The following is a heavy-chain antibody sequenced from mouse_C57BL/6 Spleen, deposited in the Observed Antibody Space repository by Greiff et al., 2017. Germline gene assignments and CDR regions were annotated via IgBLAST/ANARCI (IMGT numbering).Heavy chain of an antibody. J-gene: IGHJ4*01. CDR3: AREEVSYALDY. V-gene: IGHV14-3*01. CDR2: IDPANGNT. D-gene: IGHD6-2*01. Sequence: VQLKQSVAELVRPGASVKLSCTASGFNIKNSYMPWVKQRPEQGLEWIGRIDPANGNTKYAPKFQGKATITADTSYNTAYLQLSSLTSEDTAIYYCAREEVSYALDYWGQGTTRTVSS. CDR1: GFNIKNSY.